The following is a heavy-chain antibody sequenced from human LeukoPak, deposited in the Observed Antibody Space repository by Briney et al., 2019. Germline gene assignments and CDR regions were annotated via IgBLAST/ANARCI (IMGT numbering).Heavy chain of an antibody. Sequence: SVKVSCKASGCTFSSYAISWVRQAPGQGLEWMGGIIPIFGTANYAQKFQGRVTITADESTSTAYMELSSLRSEDTAVYYCARYRSDTLNVDYWGQGTLVTVSS. V-gene: IGHV1-69*13. CDR3: ARYRSDTLNVDY. J-gene: IGHJ4*02. CDR1: GCTFSSYA. CDR2: IIPIFGTA. D-gene: IGHD2-15*01.